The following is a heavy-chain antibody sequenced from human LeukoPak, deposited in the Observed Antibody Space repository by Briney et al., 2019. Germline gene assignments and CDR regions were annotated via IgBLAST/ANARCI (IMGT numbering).Heavy chain of an antibody. V-gene: IGHV3-48*03. Sequence: PGGSLRLSCAVSGFTFSSYEMNWVRQAPGKGLEWVSYISSSGSTIYYADSVKGRFTISRDNAKNSLYLQMNSLRAEDTAIYYCARAYDAFDIWSQGTMVTVSS. CDR2: ISSSGSTI. CDR3: ARAYDAFDI. CDR1: GFTFSSYE. J-gene: IGHJ3*02.